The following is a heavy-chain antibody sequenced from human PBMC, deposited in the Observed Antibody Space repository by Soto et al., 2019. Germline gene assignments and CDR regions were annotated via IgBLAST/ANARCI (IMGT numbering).Heavy chain of an antibody. CDR2: IYSGGST. CDR3: ARATMIGLLSS. CDR1: GFAVSSNF. V-gene: IGHV3-66*01. D-gene: IGHD3-22*01. J-gene: IGHJ5*02. Sequence: EVQLVESGGGLVQPGGSLRLSCAASGFAVSSNFMSWVRQAPGKGLEWVSVIYSGGSTYYADSVKGRFTICRDNSENTLYLQMNSLRAEDTAIYYCARATMIGLLSSWGQGTLVTVSS.